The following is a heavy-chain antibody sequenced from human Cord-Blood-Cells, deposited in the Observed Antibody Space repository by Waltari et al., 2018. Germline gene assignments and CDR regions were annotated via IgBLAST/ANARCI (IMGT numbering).Heavy chain of an antibody. CDR1: GYSISSGYY. CDR3: ARTSGSYYY. V-gene: IGHV4-38-2*01. D-gene: IGHD1-26*01. CDR2: IYHSGST. J-gene: IGHJ4*02. Sequence: QVQLQESGPGLVKPSEPLSLTCAVSGYSISSGYYWGWIRQPPGKGLEWIGSIYHSGSTYYNPSLKSRVTISVDTSKNQFSLKLSSVTAADTAVYYCARTSGSYYYWGQGTLVTVSS.